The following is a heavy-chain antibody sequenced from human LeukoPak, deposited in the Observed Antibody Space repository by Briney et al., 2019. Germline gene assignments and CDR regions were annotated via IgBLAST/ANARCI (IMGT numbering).Heavy chain of an antibody. CDR3: AHLGTTVTTDDAFDI. J-gene: IGHJ3*02. CDR2: MYWDVDK. D-gene: IGHD4-17*01. CDR1: GFSPSTRRVG. V-gene: IGHV2-5*02. Sequence: ESGPTLLKPPPPLTLTSTFPGFSPSTRRVGVGWIPQPPGKALEWHTRMYWDVDKRYSPSLKSSLTITKDISKNQVVLTMTNMDPVDTATYYVAHLGTTVTTDDAFDIWGQGTMVTVSS.